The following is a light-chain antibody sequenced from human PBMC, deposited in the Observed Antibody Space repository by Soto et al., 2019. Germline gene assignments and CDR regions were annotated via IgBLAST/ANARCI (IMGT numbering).Light chain of an antibody. CDR3: SSYTSSSTLVV. J-gene: IGLJ2*01. Sequence: QSALTLPASVSGSPGQSITISCTRTSSDVGGYNYVSWYQQHPGKAPKLMIYDVSNRPSGVSNRFSGSKSGNTASLTISGLQAEDEADYYCSSYTSSSTLVVFGGGTKLTVL. CDR1: SSDVGGYNY. V-gene: IGLV2-14*01. CDR2: DVS.